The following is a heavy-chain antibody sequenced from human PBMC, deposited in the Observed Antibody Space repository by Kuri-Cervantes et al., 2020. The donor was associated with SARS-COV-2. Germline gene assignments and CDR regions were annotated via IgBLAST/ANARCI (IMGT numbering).Heavy chain of an antibody. CDR3: ASRRDAAAGGLYYYYYMDV. D-gene: IGHD6-13*01. Sequence: LSLSCAASGFTFSSYAMSWVRQAPGKGLEWVSAISGSGGSTYYADSVKGRFTISRDNSKNTLYLQMNSLRAEDTAVYYCASRRDAAAGGLYYYYYMDVWGKGTTVTVSS. CDR2: ISGSGGST. CDR1: GFTFSSYA. J-gene: IGHJ6*03. V-gene: IGHV3-23*01.